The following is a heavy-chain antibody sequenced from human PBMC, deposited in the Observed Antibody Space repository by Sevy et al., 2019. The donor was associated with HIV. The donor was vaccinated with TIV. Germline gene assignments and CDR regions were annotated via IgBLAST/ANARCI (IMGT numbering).Heavy chain of an antibody. CDR3: AKSSEQWLVDCYFDY. D-gene: IGHD6-19*01. Sequence: GGSLRLSCAASGFTFSSYAMSWVRQAPGKGLEWVSAISGSGGSTYYADSVKGRFTISRDNSRNTLYLQMNSLRAEDTAVYYCAKSSEQWLVDCYFDYWGQGTLVTVSS. V-gene: IGHV3-23*01. J-gene: IGHJ4*02. CDR2: ISGSGGST. CDR1: GFTFSSYA.